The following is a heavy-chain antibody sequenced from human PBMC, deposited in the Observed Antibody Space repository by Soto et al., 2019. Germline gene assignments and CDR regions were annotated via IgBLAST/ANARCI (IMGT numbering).Heavy chain of an antibody. CDR3: ARAFGYCSSTSCYTFDY. CDR2: ISSSSSYI. CDR1: GFTFSSYS. J-gene: IGHJ4*02. D-gene: IGHD2-2*01. V-gene: IGHV3-21*04. Sequence: GGSLRLSCAASGFTFSSYSMNGVRQAPGKGLEWVSSISSSSSYIYYADSVKGRFTISRDNAKNSLYLQMNSLRAEDTAVYYCARAFGYCSSTSCYTFDYWGQGTLVTVSS.